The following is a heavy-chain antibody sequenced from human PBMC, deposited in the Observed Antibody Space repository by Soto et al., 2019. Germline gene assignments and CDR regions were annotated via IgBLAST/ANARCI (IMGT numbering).Heavy chain of an antibody. CDR2: IIPIFGTA. D-gene: IGHD3-10*01. Sequence: GASVKVSCKASGGTFSSYAISWVRQAPGQGLEWMGGIIPIFGTANYAQKFQGRVTITADESTSTAYMELSSLRSEDTAVYYCGTTYYNPSLKSRVTITVDTSKNQFSLKLSSVTATDTAVYYCARHLSRSGGDCSGGSCYSGFNWFDPWGQGTLVTVSS. V-gene: IGHV1-69*13. CDR3: GTTYYNPSLKSRVTITVDTSKNQFSLKLSSVTATDTAVYYCARHLSRSGGDCSGGSCYSGFNWFDP. CDR1: GGTFSSYA. J-gene: IGHJ5*02.